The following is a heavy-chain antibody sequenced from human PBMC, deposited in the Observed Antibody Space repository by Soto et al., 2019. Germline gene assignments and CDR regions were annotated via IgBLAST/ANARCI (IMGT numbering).Heavy chain of an antibody. D-gene: IGHD4-17*01. CDR1: GGSVTNSSYY. CDR2: VYYRGRR. V-gene: IGHV4-39*01. CDR3: VSQRTTVPTQAYFDY. J-gene: IGHJ4*02. Sequence: SETLSLTCTVSGGSVTNSSYYWGWIRQSPGKGLEWIGSVYYRGRRYSKSSVKSRVTISVDTSKNRFSLSLNSVTASDTAVYLCVSQRTTVPTQAYFDYWGPGALVTVSS.